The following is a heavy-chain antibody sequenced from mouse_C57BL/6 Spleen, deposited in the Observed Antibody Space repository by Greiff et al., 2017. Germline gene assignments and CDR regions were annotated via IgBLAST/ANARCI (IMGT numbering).Heavy chain of an antibody. D-gene: IGHD3-3*01. CDR2: IYPGDGAT. CDR1: GYAFSSSW. CDR3: ARKGSGTYNAMDY. J-gene: IGHJ4*01. V-gene: IGHV1-82*01. Sequence: VQLQQSGPELVKPGASVKISCKASGYAFSSSWLNWVKQRPGKGLEWIGRIYPGDGATNYNGKFKGKATRTADKASSTAYMQLSSLTSEDSAVYFCARKGSGTYNAMDYWGQGTSGTVSS.